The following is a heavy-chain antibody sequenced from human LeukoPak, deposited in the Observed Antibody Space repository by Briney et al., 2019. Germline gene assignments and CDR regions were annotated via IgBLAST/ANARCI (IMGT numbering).Heavy chain of an antibody. CDR2: IHYSDSA. D-gene: IGHD6-13*01. CDR1: GGSISNSGYY. CDR3: ARRRAAAGPFHY. J-gene: IGHJ4*01. Sequence: SETLSLTCAVSGGSISNSGYYWAWIRQPPGKGLEYIGNIHYSDSALYNPSLQSRATILVDTSKNQFSLKLSSVTAADTAVYYCARRRAAAGPFHYWGQGTLVTVSS. V-gene: IGHV4-39*01.